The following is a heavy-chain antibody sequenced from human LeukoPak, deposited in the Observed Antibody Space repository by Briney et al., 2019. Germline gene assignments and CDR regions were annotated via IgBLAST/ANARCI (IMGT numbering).Heavy chain of an antibody. CDR2: ICPDGTVT. Sequence: GGSLRLSCAASGFTFSTYCMHWVRQAPGKGPMWVSRICPDGTVTNYADSVKARFIVSRDNARITVYLQMNSLRVEDTAVYYCVRDFRSADYWGQGTLVTVSS. V-gene: IGHV3-74*01. CDR3: VRDFRSADY. J-gene: IGHJ4*02. CDR1: GFTFSTYC.